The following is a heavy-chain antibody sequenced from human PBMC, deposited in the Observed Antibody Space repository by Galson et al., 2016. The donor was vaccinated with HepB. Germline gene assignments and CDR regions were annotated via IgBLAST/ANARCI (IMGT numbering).Heavy chain of an antibody. Sequence: SVKVSCKASGFPFTTSDINWVRQAPGQGLEWMGWINPNSGNTGCAQKFQGSVTMTWNTSIRTAYMELNSLTSEDTAVYFCARVQSRPAQRWGSFDIWGQGTIVTVSS. V-gene: IGHV1-8*01. D-gene: IGHD5-24*01. CDR3: ARVQSRPAQRWGSFDI. CDR2: INPNSGNT. CDR1: GFPFTTSD. J-gene: IGHJ3*02.